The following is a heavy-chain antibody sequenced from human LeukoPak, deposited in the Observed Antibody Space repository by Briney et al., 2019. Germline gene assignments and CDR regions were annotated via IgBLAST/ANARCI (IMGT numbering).Heavy chain of an antibody. D-gene: IGHD5-12*01. J-gene: IGHJ4*02. CDR1: GGSFSDYS. V-gene: IGHV4-34*01. CDR3: ATRLPTDY. Sequence: PSETLSLTCAVYGGSFSDYSWSWIRQPPGKGLGWIGEIDHSGGTSYNPSLKSRLTISVDTSKKQFSLKLNSVTAADTAVYYCATRLPTDYWGQGTLVTVSS. CDR2: IDHSGGT.